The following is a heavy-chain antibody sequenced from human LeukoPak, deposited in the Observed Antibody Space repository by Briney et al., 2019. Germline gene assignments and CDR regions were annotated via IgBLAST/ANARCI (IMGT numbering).Heavy chain of an antibody. V-gene: IGHV3-21*01. Sequence: RPGGSLRLSCAASGFTFSRYAMNWVRQAPGKGLEWVSYISTGGDNRFYADSLKGRFTVSRDNSKNTLYLQMNSLRAEDTAVYYCASSGQQLPWGQGTLVTVSS. J-gene: IGHJ5*02. CDR1: GFTFSRYA. CDR3: ASSGQQLP. CDR2: ISTGGDNR. D-gene: IGHD6-13*01.